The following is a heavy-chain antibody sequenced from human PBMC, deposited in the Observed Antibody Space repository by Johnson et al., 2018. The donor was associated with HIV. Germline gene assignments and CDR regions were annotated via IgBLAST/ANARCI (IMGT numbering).Heavy chain of an antibody. CDR2: ISYDGSNK. CDR3: ARARDRSSSRDAFDI. CDR1: GFTFSGYA. Sequence: QVQLVESGGGVVQPGRSLRLSCAASGFTFSGYAMHWVRQAPDMGLGWVAVISYDGSNKDYADSVKGRFSISRDNSKNTLYLQMNSLRAEDTAVYYCARARDRSSSRDAFDIWGQGTMVTVSS. V-gene: IGHV3-30*04. J-gene: IGHJ3*02. D-gene: IGHD6-13*01.